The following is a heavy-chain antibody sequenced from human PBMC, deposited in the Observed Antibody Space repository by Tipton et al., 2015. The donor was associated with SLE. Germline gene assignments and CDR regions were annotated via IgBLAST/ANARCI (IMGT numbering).Heavy chain of an antibody. D-gene: IGHD1-14*01. Sequence: SLRLSCAASGFTFSSYGMHWVRQAPGKGLEWVSVIYSGGSTYYSDSVKGRFTISIDNSKNTLYLQMNSLRAEDTAVYYCARAPVGSPERFGPWGQGTLVTVSS. CDR3: ARAPVGSPERFGP. V-gene: IGHV3-NL1*01. CDR2: IYSGGST. CDR1: GFTFSSYG. J-gene: IGHJ5*02.